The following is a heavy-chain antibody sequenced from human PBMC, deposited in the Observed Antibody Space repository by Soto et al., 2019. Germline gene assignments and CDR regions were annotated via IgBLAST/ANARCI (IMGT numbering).Heavy chain of an antibody. V-gene: IGHV3-23*01. CDR2: ISGSGTST. Sequence: DVQLLESGGGLVQPGGSLRLSCAASGFTFSSYSMSWVRQAPGKGLEWVSSISGSGTSTYYADSVKGRFTISRDNSRTTLSLQMNSLSAEDSAVYYCARSHTNSWNYFAYWGQGTLVTVSS. J-gene: IGHJ4*02. CDR3: ARSHTNSWNYFAY. CDR1: GFTFSSYS. D-gene: IGHD6-13*01.